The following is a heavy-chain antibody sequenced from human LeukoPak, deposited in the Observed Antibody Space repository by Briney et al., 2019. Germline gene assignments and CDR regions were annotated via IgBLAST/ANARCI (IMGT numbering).Heavy chain of an antibody. CDR1: GGSISSGGYY. CDR3: ARSPYTYGSPFYLDY. V-gene: IGHV4-31*03. Sequence: PSETLSLTCTVSGGSISSGGYYWSWIRQHPGKGLEWIGYIYYSGSTYYNPSLKSRVTISVDTSKNQFSLKLSSVTAADTAVYYCARSPYTYGSPFYLDYWGQGTLVTVSS. J-gene: IGHJ4*02. CDR2: IYYSGST. D-gene: IGHD5-18*01.